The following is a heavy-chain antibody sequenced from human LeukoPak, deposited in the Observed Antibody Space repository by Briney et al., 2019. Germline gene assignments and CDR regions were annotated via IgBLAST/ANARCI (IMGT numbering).Heavy chain of an antibody. Sequence: ASVKVSCKASGYTFTGYYMHWVRQAPGQGLEWMGWINPNSGGTNYAQKFQGWVTMTRDTSISTAYMELSRLRSDDTAVYYCATLFFGAPQYYFDYWGQGTLVTVSS. J-gene: IGHJ4*02. CDR3: ATLFFGAPQYYFDY. CDR2: INPNSGGT. V-gene: IGHV1-2*04. CDR1: GYTFTGYY. D-gene: IGHD3-3*01.